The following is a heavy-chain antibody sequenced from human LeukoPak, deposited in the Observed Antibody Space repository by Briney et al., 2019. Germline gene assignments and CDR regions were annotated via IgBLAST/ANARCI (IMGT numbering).Heavy chain of an antibody. V-gene: IGHV1-69*02. CDR2: IIPILGIA. CDR1: GGTFSSYT. CDR3: ARGIVRGFVVVPAALYGMDV. D-gene: IGHD2-2*01. J-gene: IGHJ6*02. Sequence: GSSVKVSCKASGGTFSSYTISWVRQAPGQGLEWMGRIIPILGIANYAQKLQGRVTITADKSTSTAYMELSSLRSEDTAVYYCARGIVRGFVVVPAALYGMDVWGQGTTVTVSS.